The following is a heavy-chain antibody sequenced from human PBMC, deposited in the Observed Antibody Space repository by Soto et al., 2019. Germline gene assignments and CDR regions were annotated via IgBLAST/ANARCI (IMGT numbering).Heavy chain of an antibody. CDR1: GYTFTNFG. CDR2: ISAYNGNT. V-gene: IGHV1-18*01. D-gene: IGHD3-16*01. CDR3: ASGGTPIDY. Sequence: QVQLVQSGAEVKKPGASVKVSCKASGYTFTNFGISWVRQAPGQGLEWMGWISAYNGNTNYAQNFQGRVTMTTDASTSKAYMELRSLRSDDTAVYDFASGGTPIDYWGQGTLVTVSS. J-gene: IGHJ4*02.